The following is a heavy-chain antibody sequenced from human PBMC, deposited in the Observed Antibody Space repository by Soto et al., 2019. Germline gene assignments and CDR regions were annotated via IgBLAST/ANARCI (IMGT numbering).Heavy chain of an antibody. Sequence: QVQLQESGPGLVKPSQTLSLTCTVSGGSISSGDYYWSWIRQPPGKGLEWIGYIYYSGSTYYNPSLKSRVTISVXXXXXXXXXXXXXVTAXXXAVYYCARVGGFGATTIDYWGQGTLVTVSS. CDR3: ARVGGFGATTIDY. CDR2: IYYSGST. D-gene: IGHD3-10*01. J-gene: IGHJ4*02. CDR1: GGSISSGDYY. V-gene: IGHV4-30-4*01.